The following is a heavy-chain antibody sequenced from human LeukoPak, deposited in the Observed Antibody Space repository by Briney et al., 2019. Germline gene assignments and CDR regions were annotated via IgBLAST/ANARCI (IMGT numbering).Heavy chain of an antibody. Sequence: SVKVSCKASGGTFSSYAISWVRQAPGQELEWMGGIIPIFGTANYAQKFQGRVTITADDSTSTAYMELSSLRSEDTAVYYCAREDGYDSSGYTPEFDYWGQGTLVTVSS. J-gene: IGHJ4*02. CDR2: IIPIFGTA. CDR1: GGTFSSYA. CDR3: AREDGYDSSGYTPEFDY. V-gene: IGHV1-69*13. D-gene: IGHD3-22*01.